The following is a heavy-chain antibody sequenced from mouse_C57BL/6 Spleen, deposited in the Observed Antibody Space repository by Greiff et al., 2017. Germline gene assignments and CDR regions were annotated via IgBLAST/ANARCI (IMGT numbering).Heavy chain of an antibody. CDR1: GYAFSSSW. CDR3: ARESYYSNYVWYFDV. CDR2: IYPGDGDT. D-gene: IGHD2-5*01. V-gene: IGHV1-82*01. Sequence: QVQLQQSGPELVKPGASVKISCKASGYAFSSSWMNWVKQRPGTGLEWIGRIYPGDGDTNYNGKFKGKATLTADKSSSTAYMQLSSLTSEDSAVYFCARESYYSNYVWYFDVWGTGTTVTVSS. J-gene: IGHJ1*03.